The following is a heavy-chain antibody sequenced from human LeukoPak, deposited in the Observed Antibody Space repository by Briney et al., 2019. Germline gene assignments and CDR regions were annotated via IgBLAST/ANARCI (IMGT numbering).Heavy chain of an antibody. J-gene: IGHJ4*02. V-gene: IGHV3-23*01. CDR1: GFTFSSYA. Sequence: GGSLRLSCAAAGFTFSSYAMSWVRQAPGKGLEWVSAISGSGGSTYYADSVKGRFTISRDNSKNTLYLQMNSLRAEDTAVYYCATLKGSSSWTDYFDYRGQGTLVTVSS. CDR3: ATLKGSSSWTDYFDY. D-gene: IGHD6-13*01. CDR2: ISGSGGST.